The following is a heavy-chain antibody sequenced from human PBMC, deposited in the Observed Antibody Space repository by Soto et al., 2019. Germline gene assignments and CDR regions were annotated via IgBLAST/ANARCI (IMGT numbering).Heavy chain of an antibody. D-gene: IGHD1-7*01. V-gene: IGHV3-30*18. CDR3: AKAELELQAFDI. Sequence: GGSLRLSCAASGFTFSSYGMHWVRQAPGKGLEWVAVISYDGSNKYYADSVKGRFTISRDNSKNTLYLQMNSLRAEDTAVYYCAKAELELQAFDIWGQGTMVTVSS. J-gene: IGHJ3*02. CDR2: ISYDGSNK. CDR1: GFTFSSYG.